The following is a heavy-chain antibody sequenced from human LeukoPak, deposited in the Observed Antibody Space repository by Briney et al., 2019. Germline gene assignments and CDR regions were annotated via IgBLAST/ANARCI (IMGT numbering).Heavy chain of an antibody. CDR2: IIPIFGTA. D-gene: IGHD1-1*01. CDR1: GGTFSSYA. CDR3: ARDNEEGYYFDY. V-gene: IGHV1-69*13. Sequence: GASVKVSCKASGGTFSSYAISWVRQAPGQGLEWMGGIIPIFGTANYAQKFQGRVTITADESTSTAYMELSSLRSEDTAVYYCARDNEEGYYFDYWGQGTLVTVSS. J-gene: IGHJ4*02.